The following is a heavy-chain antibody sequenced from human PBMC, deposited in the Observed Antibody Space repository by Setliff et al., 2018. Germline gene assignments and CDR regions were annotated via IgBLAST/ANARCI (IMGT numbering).Heavy chain of an antibody. D-gene: IGHD5-18*01. Sequence: SVKVSCKASGGTFSSYGISWVRQAPGQGLEWMGGTIPIFGTTNYAQKFQGRVTIITDESTSTAFMQLSSLRSEDTAVYYCVREGVDTRSSTDYRYYMDVWGKGTTVTVS. J-gene: IGHJ6*03. V-gene: IGHV1-69*05. CDR3: VREGVDTRSSTDYRYYMDV. CDR2: TIPIFGTT. CDR1: GGTFSSYG.